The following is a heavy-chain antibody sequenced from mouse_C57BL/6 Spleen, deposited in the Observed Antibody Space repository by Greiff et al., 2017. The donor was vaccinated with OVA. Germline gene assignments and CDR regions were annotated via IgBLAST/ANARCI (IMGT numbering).Heavy chain of an antibody. CDR1: GYSFTGYY. D-gene: IGHD2-2*01. Sequence: VQLQQSGPELVKPGASVKISCKASGYSFTGYYMNWVTQSPEKSLEWIGEINPSTGGTTYNQKFKAKATLTVDTSSSTAYMQLKSLTSADSAVYYCARSGYLYFDYWGQGTTLTVSS. V-gene: IGHV1-42*01. CDR2: INPSTGGT. CDR3: ARSGYLYFDY. J-gene: IGHJ2*01.